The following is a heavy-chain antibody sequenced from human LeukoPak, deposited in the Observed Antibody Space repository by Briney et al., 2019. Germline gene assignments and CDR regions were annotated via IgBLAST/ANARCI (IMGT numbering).Heavy chain of an antibody. CDR1: GGSFSGYY. J-gene: IGHJ6*02. CDR2: INHSGST. Sequence: SETLSLTCAVYGGSFSGYYWSWIRQPPGKGLEWIGEINHSGSTNYNPSLKSRVTISVDTSKNQFSLKLSSVTAADTAVYYCARDYDFWSGSYYYYYGMDVWGQGTTVTVSS. CDR3: ARDYDFWSGSYYYYYGMDV. D-gene: IGHD3-3*01. V-gene: IGHV4-34*01.